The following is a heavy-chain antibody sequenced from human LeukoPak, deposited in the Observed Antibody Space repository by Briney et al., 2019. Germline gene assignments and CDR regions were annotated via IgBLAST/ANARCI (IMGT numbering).Heavy chain of an antibody. CDR1: GYSFSNKW. CDR2: IYPEDSDT. CDR3: ARRIYDSSGYSVYFDS. D-gene: IGHD3-22*01. J-gene: IGHJ4*02. V-gene: IGHV5-51*01. Sequence: GESLKISCKASGYSFSNKWIGWVRQLPGKGLEWMGVIYPEDSDTRYSPSFQGQVTISVDKSINTAYLQWSSLKASDTAIYYCARRIYDSSGYSVYFDSWGQGTLVTVSS.